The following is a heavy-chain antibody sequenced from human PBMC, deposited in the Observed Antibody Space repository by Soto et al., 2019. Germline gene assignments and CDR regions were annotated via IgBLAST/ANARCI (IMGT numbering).Heavy chain of an antibody. CDR2: IIPIFGTA. Sequence: GASVKVSCKASGGTFSSYAISWVRQAPGQGLEWMGGIIPIFGTANYAQKFQGRVTITADESTSTAYMELSSLRSEDTAVYYCALRYRSGYYYDSSVGFDPWGQGTLVTVSS. J-gene: IGHJ5*02. D-gene: IGHD3-22*01. V-gene: IGHV1-69*13. CDR1: GGTFSSYA. CDR3: ALRYRSGYYYDSSVGFDP.